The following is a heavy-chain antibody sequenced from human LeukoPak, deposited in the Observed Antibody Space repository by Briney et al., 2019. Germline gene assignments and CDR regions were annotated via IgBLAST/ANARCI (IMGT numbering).Heavy chain of an antibody. J-gene: IGHJ4*02. D-gene: IGHD6-19*01. CDR2: ISGSGGST. Sequence: PGGSLRLSCAASGFTFSSYAMSWVRQAPGKGLEWVSAISGSGGSTYYADSVKGRFTISRDNFKNTLYLQMNSLRAEDTAVYYCAKGGQQWLAIWYFDYWGQGTLVTVSS. CDR1: GFTFSSYA. V-gene: IGHV3-23*01. CDR3: AKGGQQWLAIWYFDY.